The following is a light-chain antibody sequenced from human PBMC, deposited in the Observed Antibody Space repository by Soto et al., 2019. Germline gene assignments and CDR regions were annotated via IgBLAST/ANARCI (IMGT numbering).Light chain of an antibody. V-gene: IGKV1-5*03. J-gene: IGKJ4*01. CDR3: QHYNSYSELT. Sequence: DIPMAQSPSTLSATVGDTVNITCRASQSVSKWLAWYQQKPGKAPNLLIYKASTLEFGVPSRFSGSGSGTEFTLTISSLQPDDFATYYFQHYNSYSELTFGGGTKVEIK. CDR2: KAS. CDR1: QSVSKW.